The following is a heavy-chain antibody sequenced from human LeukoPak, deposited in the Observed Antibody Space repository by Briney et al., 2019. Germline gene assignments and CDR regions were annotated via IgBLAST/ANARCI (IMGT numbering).Heavy chain of an antibody. CDR3: ARERDPGAFDI. Sequence: GGSLRLSCEASGFTFITYGMHWVRQAPGKGLEWVAVIWYDGSNKYYADSVKGRFTISRDNSKNTLYLQMNSLRAEDTAVYYCARERDPGAFDIWGQGTMVTVSS. CDR2: IWYDGSNK. CDR1: GFTFITYG. J-gene: IGHJ3*02. V-gene: IGHV3-33*01.